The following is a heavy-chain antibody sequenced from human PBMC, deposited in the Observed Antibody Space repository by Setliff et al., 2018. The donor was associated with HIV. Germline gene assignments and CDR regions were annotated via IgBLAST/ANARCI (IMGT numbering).Heavy chain of an antibody. CDR3: ARDFYSSTSGAVPD. V-gene: IGHV3-33*01. CDR1: GLTFSNCG. Sequence: GGSLRLSCATSGLTFSNCGMHWVRQAPGRGLEWVSIIWYDGSNKFYADSVKGRFTISRDNSKNTLYLQMNNLRVEDTAVYYCARDFYSSTSGAVPDWGQGTAVTVSS. D-gene: IGHD6-6*01. J-gene: IGHJ6*02. CDR2: IWYDGSNK.